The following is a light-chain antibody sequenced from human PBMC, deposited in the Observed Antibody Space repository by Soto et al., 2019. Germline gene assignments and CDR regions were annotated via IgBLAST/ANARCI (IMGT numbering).Light chain of an antibody. J-gene: IGKJ1*01. V-gene: IGKV1-6*01. CDR3: LQDYNYPWT. CDR1: QRIRDD. CDR2: GAS. Sequence: AIQMTQSPSSLSASVGDRVTITCRASQRIRDDLGWYQQNPGKAPKLLIYGASSLQTGVPSRFSGSGSGTDFTLTIGSLQPEDFATYYCLQDYNYPWTFGQGTKVDIK.